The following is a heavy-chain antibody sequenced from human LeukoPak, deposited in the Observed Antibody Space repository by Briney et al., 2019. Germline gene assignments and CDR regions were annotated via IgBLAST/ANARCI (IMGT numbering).Heavy chain of an antibody. CDR2: IRSTSNTI. V-gene: IGHV3-48*03. D-gene: IGHD6-19*01. CDR1: GFAFSSYE. CDR3: AKNMGRWLVTQTAEYFQN. J-gene: IGHJ1*01. Sequence: GGSLRLSCAASGFAFSSYEMNWVRQAPGKGLEWVSYIRSTSNTIYYADSVKGRFTISRDNAKNSLYLQMNSLRAADTAVYYCAKNMGRWLVTQTAEYFQNWGQGSLATVSS.